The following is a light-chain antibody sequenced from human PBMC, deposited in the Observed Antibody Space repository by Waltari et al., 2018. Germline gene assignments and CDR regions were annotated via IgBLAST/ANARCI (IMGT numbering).Light chain of an antibody. CDR2: WAS. Sequence: DIVMTQSPDSLAVSLGERATLNCTSSQNVLFTANDKNYLAWYQQKAGQPPKLLIYWASTRKSGVPDRFSGSGSGTDFTLTISSLQAEDVAVYYCQQYYNPPLTFGGGTKVEIK. CDR3: QQYYNPPLT. CDR1: QNVLFTANDKNY. J-gene: IGKJ4*01. V-gene: IGKV4-1*01.